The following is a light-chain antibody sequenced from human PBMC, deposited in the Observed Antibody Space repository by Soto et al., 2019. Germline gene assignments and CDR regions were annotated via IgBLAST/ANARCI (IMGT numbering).Light chain of an antibody. V-gene: IGLV4-69*01. CDR2: ITSDGRN. CDR3: QTWVTHTGVV. Sequence: QSVLTQSPSVSASPGASVKLTCTLSSEHSTNAIAWHQQQPDKGPRYVMKITSDGRNFMGDGIPDRFSGSSSGAERYLTISSLQSEDEAEYYCQTWVTHTGVVFGGGTKVTVL. CDR1: SEHSTNA. J-gene: IGLJ2*01.